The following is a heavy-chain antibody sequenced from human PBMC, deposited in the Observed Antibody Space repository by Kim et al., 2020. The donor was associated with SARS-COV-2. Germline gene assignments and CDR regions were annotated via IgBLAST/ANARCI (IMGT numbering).Heavy chain of an antibody. D-gene: IGHD3-16*01. V-gene: IGHV3-11*01. CDR3: ARATEIDRGDTNYPDY. CDR1: GFTFSDYY. CDR2: ISSSGSTI. J-gene: IGHJ4*02. Sequence: GGSLRLSCAASGFTFSDYYMSWIRQAPGKGLEWVSYISSSGSTIYYADSVKGRFTISRDNAKNSLYLQMNSLRAEDTAVYYCARATEIDRGDTNYPDYWGQGTLVTVSS.